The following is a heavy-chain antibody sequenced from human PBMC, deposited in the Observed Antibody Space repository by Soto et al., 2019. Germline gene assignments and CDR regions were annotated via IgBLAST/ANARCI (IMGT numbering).Heavy chain of an antibody. CDR2: ISGNDGKT. J-gene: IGHJ4*02. V-gene: IGHV1-18*01. CDR1: GYRFTNHG. CDR3: ARDFYPLAYYFDY. Sequence: GASVKVSCKASGYRFTNHGISWVRQAPGQGLEWMGWISGNDGKTKYARKFQGRVTMTTDTSTSTAYMEMSSLRHDDTAVYYCARDFYPLAYYFDYWGQGTLVTVSS.